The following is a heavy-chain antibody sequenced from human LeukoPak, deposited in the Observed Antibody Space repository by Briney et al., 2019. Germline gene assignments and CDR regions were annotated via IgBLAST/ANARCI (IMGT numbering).Heavy chain of an antibody. V-gene: IGHV3-30*04. Sequence: GGSLRLSCAASAFSFSTFAMHGVRQAPGQGLEWVAFISYDGSNKYYADSVKGRFTISRDNSKNTLYLQMNSLRAEDTAVYYCARILGLTRDYWGQGALVTVSS. D-gene: IGHD1-14*01. CDR3: ARILGLTRDY. CDR2: ISYDGSNK. J-gene: IGHJ4*02. CDR1: AFSFSTFA.